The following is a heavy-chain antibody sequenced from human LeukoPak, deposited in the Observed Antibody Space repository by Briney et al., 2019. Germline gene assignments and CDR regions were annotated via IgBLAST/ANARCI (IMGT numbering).Heavy chain of an antibody. CDR2: IKQDGSDK. J-gene: IGHJ4*02. D-gene: IGHD4-23*01. Sequence: GGSLRLSCAASGFTFSAYWMSWVRQAPGKGLEGVANIKQDGSDKYYVDSVKGRFTISRDDANNSLYLQTNRLRAEDTAVYYCAKKTVVGSYFDFWGQGTPVTVSS. CDR1: GFTFSAYW. V-gene: IGHV3-7*03. CDR3: AKKTVVGSYFDF.